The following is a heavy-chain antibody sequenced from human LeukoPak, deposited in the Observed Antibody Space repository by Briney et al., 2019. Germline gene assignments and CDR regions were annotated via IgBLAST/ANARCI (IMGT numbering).Heavy chain of an antibody. Sequence: ASVTVSCKASGYTFTGYYMHWVRQAPGQGLEWMGWINPNSGGTNCAQKFQGRVTMTRDTSISTAYMELSRLRSDDTAVYYCARDQSEAHDYGDYVYYYYGMDVWGQGTTVTVSS. CDR1: GYTFTGYY. D-gene: IGHD4-17*01. J-gene: IGHJ6*02. CDR2: INPNSGGT. CDR3: ARDQSEAHDYGDYVYYYYGMDV. V-gene: IGHV1-2*02.